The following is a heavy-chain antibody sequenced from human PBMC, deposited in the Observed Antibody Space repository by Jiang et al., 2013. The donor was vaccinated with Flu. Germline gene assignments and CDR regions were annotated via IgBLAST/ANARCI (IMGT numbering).Heavy chain of an antibody. D-gene: IGHD4-11*01. V-gene: IGHV4-34*01. J-gene: IGHJ4*02. CDR1: GGSFSGYY. CDR3: ARGRGLQPY. Sequence: LLKPSETLSLTCAVYGGSFSGYYWSWIRQPPGKGLEWIGEINHSGSTNYNPSLKSRVTISVDTSKNQFSLKLSSVTAADTAVYYCARGRGLQPYWGQGTLVTVSS. CDR2: INHSGST.